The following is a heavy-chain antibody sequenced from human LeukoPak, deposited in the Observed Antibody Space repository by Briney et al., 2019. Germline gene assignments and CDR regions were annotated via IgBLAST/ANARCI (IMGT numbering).Heavy chain of an antibody. CDR2: ISGSGGST. V-gene: IGHV3-23*01. CDR1: GFTFSSYA. J-gene: IGHJ4*02. Sequence: GGSLRLSCAASGFTFSSYAMSWVRQAPGKGLEWVSAISGSGGSTYYADSVKGRFTISRDNSKNTLYLQMNSLRAEDTAAYYCATRLPGIAVAGIEYWGQGTLVTVSS. D-gene: IGHD6-19*01. CDR3: ATRLPGIAVAGIEY.